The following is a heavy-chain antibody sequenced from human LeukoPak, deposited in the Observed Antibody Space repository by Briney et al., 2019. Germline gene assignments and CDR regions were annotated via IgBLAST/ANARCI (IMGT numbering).Heavy chain of an antibody. CDR1: GGSISSGSYY. J-gene: IGHJ4*02. CDR2: LYSSGTT. V-gene: IGHV4-61*02. D-gene: IGHD6-13*01. Sequence: SETLSLTCTVSGGSISSGSYYWSWIRQPAGKGLEWIGRLYSSGTTNYNPSLQSRVTISGDTSKNQFSLNLSSVTAADTAVYYCARFSSIAAAFDYWGLGTLVTVSS. CDR3: ARFSSIAAAFDY.